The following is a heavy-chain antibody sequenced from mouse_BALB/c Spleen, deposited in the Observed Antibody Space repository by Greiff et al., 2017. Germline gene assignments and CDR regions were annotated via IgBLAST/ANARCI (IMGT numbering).Heavy chain of an antibody. CDR1: GFTFTDYY. V-gene: IGHV7-3*02. J-gene: IGHJ1*01. Sequence: EVMLVESGGGLVQPGGSLRLSCATSGFTFTDYYMSWVRQPPGKALEWLGFIRNKANGYTTEYSASVKGRFTISRDNSQSILYLQLNTLRAEDSATYYCERDCTTATHWYFDVWGAGTTVTVSS. CDR2: IRNKANGYTT. D-gene: IGHD1-2*01. CDR3: ERDCTTATHWYFDV.